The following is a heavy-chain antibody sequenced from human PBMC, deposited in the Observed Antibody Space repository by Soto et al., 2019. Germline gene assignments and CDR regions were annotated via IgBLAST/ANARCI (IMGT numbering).Heavy chain of an antibody. D-gene: IGHD3-3*01. V-gene: IGHV3-30*18. CDR2: ISYDGSNK. CDR3: AKDYYDFWSGYQDKIDY. Sequence: GGSLRLSCAASGFTFSSYGMHWVRQAPGKGLEWVAVISYDGSNKYYADSVKGRFTISRDNSTKTLYLQMNSLRAEDKAVYYCAKDYYDFWSGYQDKIDYWGQGTLVTVSS. CDR1: GFTFSSYG. J-gene: IGHJ4*02.